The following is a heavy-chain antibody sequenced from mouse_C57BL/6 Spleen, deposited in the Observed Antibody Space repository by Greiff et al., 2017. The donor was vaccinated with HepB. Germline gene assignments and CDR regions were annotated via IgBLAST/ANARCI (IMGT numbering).Heavy chain of an antibody. CDR2: IYPGDGDT. CDR1: GYAFSSYW. J-gene: IGHJ4*01. D-gene: IGHD1-1*01. V-gene: IGHV1-80*01. CDR3: ARGEPGWPTGAMDY. Sequence: VQLQQSGAELVKPGASVKISCKASGYAFSSYWMNWVKQRPGKGLEWIGQIYPGDGDTNYNGKFKGKATLTADKSSSTAYMQLSSLTSEDSAVYCCARGEPGWPTGAMDYWGQGTSVTVSS.